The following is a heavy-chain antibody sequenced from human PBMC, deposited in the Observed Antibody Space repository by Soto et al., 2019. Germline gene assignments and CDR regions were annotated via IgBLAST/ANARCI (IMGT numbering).Heavy chain of an antibody. Sequence: EVELVQSGAEVKKPGDSLKISCKGSGFTYINYWIDWVRQMRGEGLEWMGRIYPHESDTKYSPSFRGQVTISADKSINTAYLHWRGLKASDTAVYYCANGARAGSGEYDYFDSWGQGTLVTVSS. CDR3: ANGARAGSGEYDYFDS. CDR1: GFTYINYW. CDR2: IYPHESDT. J-gene: IGHJ4*02. D-gene: IGHD4-17*01. V-gene: IGHV5-51*01.